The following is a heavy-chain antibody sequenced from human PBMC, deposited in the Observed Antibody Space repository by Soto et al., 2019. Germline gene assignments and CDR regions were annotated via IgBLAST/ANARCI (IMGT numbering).Heavy chain of an antibody. CDR2: IIPIFGTA. CDR3: ARALTDIVVVPAASYYYYGMEV. V-gene: IGHV1-69*06. CDR1: GGTFSSYA. Sequence: QVQLVQSGAEVKKPGSSVKVSCKASGGTFSSYAISWVRQAPGQGLEWMGGIIPIFGTANYAQKFQGRVTITADKSTSTAYMELSSLRSEDTAVYYCARALTDIVVVPAASYYYYGMEVWGQVTTVTVSS. J-gene: IGHJ6*02. D-gene: IGHD2-2*01.